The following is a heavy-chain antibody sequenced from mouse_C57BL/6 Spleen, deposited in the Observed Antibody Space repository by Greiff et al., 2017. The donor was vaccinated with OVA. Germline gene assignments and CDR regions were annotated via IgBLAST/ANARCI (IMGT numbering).Heavy chain of an antibody. D-gene: IGHD1-1*01. J-gene: IGHJ3*01. CDR3: ARGVTTVEEGFAY. CDR1: GYSITSGYY. CDR2: ISYDGSN. Sequence: EVKLMESGPGLVKPSQSLSLTCSVTGYSITSGYYWNWIRQFPGNKLEWMGYISYDGSNNYNPSLKNRISITRDTSKNQFFLKLNSVTTEDTATYYCARGVTTVEEGFAYWGQGTLVTVSA. V-gene: IGHV3-6*01.